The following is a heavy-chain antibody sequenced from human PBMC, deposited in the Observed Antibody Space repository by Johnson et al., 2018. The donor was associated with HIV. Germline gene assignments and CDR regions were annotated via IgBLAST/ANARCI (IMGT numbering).Heavy chain of an antibody. CDR3: ASHLGDYYGDYNMGDAFDI. D-gene: IGHD4-17*01. CDR2: IWYDGSNK. CDR1: GLTFSSYG. Sequence: QEKLVESGGGVVQPGRSLRLSCAASGLTFSSYGMHWVRQAPGKGLEWVAVIWYDGSNKDYADSVKGRFTISRDNSKNTLYLQMNSLRAEDMAVYYCASHLGDYYGDYNMGDAFDIWGQGTMVTVSS. J-gene: IGHJ3*02. V-gene: IGHV3-33*01.